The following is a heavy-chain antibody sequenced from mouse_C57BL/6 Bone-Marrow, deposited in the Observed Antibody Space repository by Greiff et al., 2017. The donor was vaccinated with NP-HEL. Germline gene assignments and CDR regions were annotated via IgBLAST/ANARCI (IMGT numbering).Heavy chain of an antibody. V-gene: IGHV1-63*01. J-gene: IGHJ4*01. CDR2: IYPGGGYT. D-gene: IGHD2-3*01. Sequence: VQLQQSGAELVRPGTSVKMSCKASGYTFTNYWIGWAKQRPGHGLEWIGDIYPGGGYTNYNEKFKGKATLTADKSSSTAYMELRSLTSEDSAVYFCARSGDGYYGGMDYWGQGTSVTVSS. CDR1: GYTFTNYW. CDR3: ARSGDGYYGGMDY.